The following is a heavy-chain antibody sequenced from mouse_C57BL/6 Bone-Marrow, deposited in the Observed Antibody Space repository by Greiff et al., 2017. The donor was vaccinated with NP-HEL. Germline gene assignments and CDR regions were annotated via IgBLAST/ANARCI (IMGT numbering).Heavy chain of an antibody. Sequence: EVKLVESVAELVRPGASVKLSCTASGFNIKNTYMHWVKQRPEQGLEWIGRIDPANGNTKYAPKFQGKATITADTSSNTAYLQLSSLTSEDTAIYYCARDPAYYSNYVDYWGKGTTLTVSS. D-gene: IGHD2-5*01. CDR3: ARDPAYYSNYVDY. CDR2: IDPANGNT. CDR1: GFNIKNTY. J-gene: IGHJ2*01. V-gene: IGHV14-3*01.